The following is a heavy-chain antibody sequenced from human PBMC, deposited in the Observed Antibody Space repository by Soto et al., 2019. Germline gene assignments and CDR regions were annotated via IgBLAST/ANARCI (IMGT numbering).Heavy chain of an antibody. V-gene: IGHV3-72*01. D-gene: IGHD1-20*01. CDR3: ASSITQMLTD. Sequence: EVQLVESGGSLVQSGGSLRLSCTASGFSVSDHFMDWVRQTPGKGLEWLGQITNRATGDTTFYAASVKGRFTVSKDESRNSLYLQMNSLKTEDTAVYYCASSITQMLTDWGQGTLVAVAS. CDR2: ITNRATGDTT. J-gene: IGHJ4*02. CDR1: GFSVSDHF.